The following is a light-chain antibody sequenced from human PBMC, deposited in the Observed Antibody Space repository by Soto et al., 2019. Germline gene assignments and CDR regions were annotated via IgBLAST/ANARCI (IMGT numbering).Light chain of an antibody. CDR1: QSVTKNF. CDR2: GAS. CDR3: QQDYNLPPA. Sequence: ETVLTQSPGTLSLSQGEGATLSCRASQSVTKNFLAWYQQKPGQAPRLLIYGASSRPGGIPDRFSGSGSGTDFTLTISSLQPEDFAVYYCQQDYNLPPAFGQGTKVDIK. V-gene: IGKV3-20*01. J-gene: IGKJ1*01.